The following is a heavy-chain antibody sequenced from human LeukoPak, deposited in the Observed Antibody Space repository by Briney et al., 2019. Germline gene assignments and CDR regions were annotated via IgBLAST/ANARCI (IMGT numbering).Heavy chain of an antibody. CDR1: GFTFSTFG. J-gene: IGHJ5*02. CDR2: FRGDGGST. V-gene: IGHV3-23*01. Sequence: GGTLRLSCEVSGFTFSTFGMNWLRQAPGKGLKGVSSFRGDGGSTYYAESVKGRFTISRDNSKNTVYLQMNNLRVEDTAIYYCAKDGYGSGGRWFDPWGQGTLVTVSS. CDR3: AKDGYGSGGRWFDP. D-gene: IGHD3-10*01.